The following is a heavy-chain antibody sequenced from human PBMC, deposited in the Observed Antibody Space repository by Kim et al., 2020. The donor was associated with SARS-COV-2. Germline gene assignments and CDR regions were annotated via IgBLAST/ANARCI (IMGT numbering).Heavy chain of an antibody. J-gene: IGHJ4*02. CDR1: GYTFTSYA. Sequence: ASVKVSCKASGYTFTSYAMNWVRQAPGQGLEWMGCINTNTGNPTYAQGFTGRFVFSLDTSVSTAYLQISSLKAEDTAVYYCARDRYPAKYSSGWPCLPPPEGCVVTTPLDYWGQGTLVTVSS. CDR2: INTNTGNP. CDR3: ARDRYPAKYSSGWPCLPPPEGCVVTTPLDY. D-gene: IGHD6-19*01. V-gene: IGHV7-4-1*02.